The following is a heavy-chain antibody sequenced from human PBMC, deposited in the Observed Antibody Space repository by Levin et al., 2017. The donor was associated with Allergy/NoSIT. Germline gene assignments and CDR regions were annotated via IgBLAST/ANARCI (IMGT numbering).Heavy chain of an antibody. CDR2: INPNSGGT. V-gene: IGHV1-2*02. CDR3: ARDSAQQWLAYYYYGMDV. Sequence: ASVKVSCKASGYTFTGYYMHWVRQAPGQGLEWMGWINPNSGGTNYAQKFQGRVTMTRDTSISTAYMELSRLRSDDTAVYYCARDSAQQWLAYYYYGMDVWGQGTTVTVSS. J-gene: IGHJ6*02. D-gene: IGHD6-19*01. CDR1: GYTFTGYY.